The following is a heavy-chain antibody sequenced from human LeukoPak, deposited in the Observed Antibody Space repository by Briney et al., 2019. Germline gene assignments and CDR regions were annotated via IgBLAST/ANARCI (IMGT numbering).Heavy chain of an antibody. V-gene: IGHV1-69*13. Sequence: GASVKVSCKASGGTFSSYAISWVRQAPGQGLEWMGGIIPIFGTANYARKFQGRVTITADESTSTAYMELSSLRSEDTAVYYCAREGGGDSSGYSFDYWGQGTLVTVSS. CDR1: GGTFSSYA. J-gene: IGHJ4*02. D-gene: IGHD3-22*01. CDR3: AREGGGDSSGYSFDY. CDR2: IIPIFGTA.